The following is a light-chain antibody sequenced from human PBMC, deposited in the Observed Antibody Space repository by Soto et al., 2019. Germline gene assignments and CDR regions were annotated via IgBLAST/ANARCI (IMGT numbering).Light chain of an antibody. Sequence: DIQMTQSPSSVSASVGDRVTVTCRASQGINNWLAWYQQKPGKAPKLLIYTTSSLQSGVPSRFSGSGSGTDITLTISSLQSEDSATYYCQQANSFPLTFGGGTKVEIK. V-gene: IGKV1D-12*01. CDR1: QGINNW. CDR2: TTS. J-gene: IGKJ4*01. CDR3: QQANSFPLT.